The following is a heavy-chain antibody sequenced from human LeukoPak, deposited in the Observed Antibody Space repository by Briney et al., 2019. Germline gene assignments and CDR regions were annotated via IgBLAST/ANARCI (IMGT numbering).Heavy chain of an antibody. D-gene: IGHD4-17*01. CDR2: IIPIFGTA. J-gene: IGHJ6*03. CDR1: GGTFSSYA. V-gene: IGHV1-69*05. Sequence: SVKVSCKASGGTFSSYAISWVRQAPGQGLEWMGRIIPIFGTANYAQKFQGRVTITTDESTSTAYMELSSLRSEDTAVYYCAVTVTTKNYYYYYYMDVWGKGTTVTVFS. CDR3: AVTVTTKNYYYYYYMDV.